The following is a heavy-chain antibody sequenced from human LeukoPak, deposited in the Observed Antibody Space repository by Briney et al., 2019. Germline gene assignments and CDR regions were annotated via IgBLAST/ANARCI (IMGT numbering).Heavy chain of an antibody. V-gene: IGHV3-33*06. Sequence: GKSLRLSCAASGFTFNSYGMSWVRQAPGKGPEWVAFISFDGSSKYYGDSVKGRFVIHRGNSQNTMYLQMDSLRAEDTATYYCAKDLSPRGYTYGYGVFEIWGQGTRVTVSS. CDR1: GFTFNSYG. J-gene: IGHJ3*02. CDR2: ISFDGSSK. CDR3: AKDLSPRGYTYGYGVFEI. D-gene: IGHD5-18*01.